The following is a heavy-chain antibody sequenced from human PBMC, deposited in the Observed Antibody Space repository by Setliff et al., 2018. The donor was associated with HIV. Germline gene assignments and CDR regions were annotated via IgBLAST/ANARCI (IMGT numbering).Heavy chain of an antibody. CDR2: MYTDGST. V-gene: IGHV4-61*09. CDR1: GGSITSGNYF. J-gene: IGHJ4*01. Sequence: SETLSVTCTVSGGSITSGNYFWSWIRQPAGKGLEWIGHMYTDGSTNYNPSFKSRVTISADTSKNQFSLKLSSVTAADTAVYYCARDSRWLQFPYFDSWGQGTPVTVSS. D-gene: IGHD5-12*01. CDR3: ARDSRWLQFPYFDS.